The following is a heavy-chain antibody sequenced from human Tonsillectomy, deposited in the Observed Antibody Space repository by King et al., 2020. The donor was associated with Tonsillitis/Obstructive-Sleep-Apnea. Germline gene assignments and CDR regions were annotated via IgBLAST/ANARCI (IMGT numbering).Heavy chain of an antibody. CDR2: IYYSGST. CDR1: GGSISSSSYY. Sequence: QLQESGPGLVKPSETLSLTCTVSGGSISSSSYYWGWIRQPPGKGLEWIGSIYYSGSTYYNPSLKSRVPISVDTSKNQLSLKLSSVTAADTAVYYCARHKDIVVVPAGWFDPWGQGTLVTVSS. J-gene: IGHJ5*02. D-gene: IGHD2-2*01. CDR3: ARHKDIVVVPAGWFDP. V-gene: IGHV4-39*01.